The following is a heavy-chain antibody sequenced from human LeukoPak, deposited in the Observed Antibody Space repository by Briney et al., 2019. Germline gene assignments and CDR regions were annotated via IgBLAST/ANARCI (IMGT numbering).Heavy chain of an antibody. Sequence: GGSLRLSCAASGFTFSSYWMSWVRQAPGKGLEWVSYISSSGSTIYYADSVKGRFTISRDNAKNSLYLQMNSLRAEDTAVYYCARAPLLALGGYSSGWTLGGEYFQHWGQGTLVTVSS. V-gene: IGHV3-48*04. D-gene: IGHD6-19*01. J-gene: IGHJ1*01. CDR2: ISSSGSTI. CDR3: ARAPLLALGGYSSGWTLGGEYFQH. CDR1: GFTFSSYW.